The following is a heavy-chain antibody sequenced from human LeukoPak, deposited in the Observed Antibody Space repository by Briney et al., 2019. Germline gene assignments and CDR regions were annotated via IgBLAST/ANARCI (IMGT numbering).Heavy chain of an antibody. CDR2: ISSSSSYI. Sequence: GGSLRLSCAASGFTFSSYSMNWVRQAPGKGLEWVSSISSSSSYIYYADSVKGRFTISRDNAKNSLYLQMNSLRAEDTAVYCCARVQNSSSRYMYYYYYYMDVWGKGTTVTVSS. V-gene: IGHV3-21*01. CDR1: GFTFSSYS. J-gene: IGHJ6*03. D-gene: IGHD6-13*01. CDR3: ARVQNSSSRYMYYYYYYMDV.